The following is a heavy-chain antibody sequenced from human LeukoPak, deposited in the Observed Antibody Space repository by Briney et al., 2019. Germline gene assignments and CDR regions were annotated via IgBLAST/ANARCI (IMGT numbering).Heavy chain of an antibody. V-gene: IGHV4-59*12. CDR3: ARVDSSGYFFDY. CDR1: GGSISSYY. CDR2: IYYSGST. J-gene: IGHJ4*02. D-gene: IGHD3-22*01. Sequence: SETLSLTCTVSGGSISSYYWSWIRQPPGKGLEWIGYIYYSGSTYYNPSLKSRVTISVDRSKNQFSLKLSSVTAADTAVYYCARVDSSGYFFDYWGQGTLVTVSS.